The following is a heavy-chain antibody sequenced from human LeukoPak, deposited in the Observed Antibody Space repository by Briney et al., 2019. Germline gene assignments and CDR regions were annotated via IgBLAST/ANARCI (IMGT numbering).Heavy chain of an antibody. D-gene: IGHD3-10*01. J-gene: IGHJ6*02. CDR2: IYYSGST. V-gene: IGHV4-59*01. CDR1: GGSISSYY. Sequence: PSETLSLTCTVSGGSISSYYWSWIRQPPGKGLEWIGYIYYSGSTNYNPSLKSRVTISVDTSKNQFSLKLSSVTAADTAVYYCARDRDVLLWFGESSPSYYGMDVWGQGTTVTVSS. CDR3: ARDRDVLLWFGESSPSYYGMDV.